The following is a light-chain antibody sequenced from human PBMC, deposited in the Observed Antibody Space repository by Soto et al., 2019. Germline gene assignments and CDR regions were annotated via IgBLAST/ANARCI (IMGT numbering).Light chain of an antibody. J-gene: IGKJ4*01. V-gene: IGKV3-11*01. CDR2: DAS. CDR1: QSVTTF. Sequence: EVVLTQSPVTLSLSPGERATLSCRASQSVTTFLAWYQQKPGQAPRLLIFDASKRATGIPASFSGSGSGTDFTLTISSLEPEDFAVYYCQRRTNWPLTFGGGTKVEIK. CDR3: QRRTNWPLT.